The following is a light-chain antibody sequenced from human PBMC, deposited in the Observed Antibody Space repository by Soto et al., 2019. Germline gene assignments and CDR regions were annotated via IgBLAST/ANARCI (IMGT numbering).Light chain of an antibody. V-gene: IGKV3-15*01. J-gene: IGKJ4*01. CDR3: QQYNNWPPLN. CDR1: QSVSSN. CDR2: GAS. Sequence: EIVMTQSPATLSVSPGGRATLSCRASQSVSSNLAWYQQNPGQAPRLRIYGASLRATGSPASFSGSGCGTESNLTISSLQSEDFAVYDCQQYNNWPPLNCGGGNMVEIK.